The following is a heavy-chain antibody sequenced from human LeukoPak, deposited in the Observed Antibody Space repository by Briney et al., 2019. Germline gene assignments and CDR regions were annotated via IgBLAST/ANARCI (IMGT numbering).Heavy chain of an antibody. D-gene: IGHD5-18*01. CDR2: IYYSGST. V-gene: IGHV4-59*01. CDR1: GGSISSYY. J-gene: IGHJ5*02. Sequence: SETLSLTCTVSGGSISSYYGSWIRQPPGKGLEWIGYIYYSGSTNYNPSLKSRVTISVDTSKNQFSLKLSSVTAADTAVYYCARELWLRFDPWGQGTLVTVSS. CDR3: ARELWLRFDP.